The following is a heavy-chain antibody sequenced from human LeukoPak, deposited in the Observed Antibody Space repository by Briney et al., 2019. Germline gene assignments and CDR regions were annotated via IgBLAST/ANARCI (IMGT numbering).Heavy chain of an antibody. V-gene: IGHV1-69*06. CDR2: IIPIFGTA. J-gene: IGHJ6*04. Sequence: GASVKVSCKASGGTFSSYAISWVRQAPGQGLEWMGGIIPIFGTANYAQKFQGRVTITADKSTSTAYMELSSLRSEDTAVYYCASAPATSYGVPYYYYYGMDVWGKGTRSPSPQ. CDR1: GGTFSSYA. D-gene: IGHD5-18*01. CDR3: ASAPATSYGVPYYYYYGMDV.